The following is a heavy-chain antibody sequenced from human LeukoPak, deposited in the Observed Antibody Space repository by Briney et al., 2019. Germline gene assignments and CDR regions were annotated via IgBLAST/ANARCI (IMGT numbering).Heavy chain of an antibody. CDR2: VYTSGST. D-gene: IGHD1-7*01. CDR3: ARHVGGQLELTASGFDY. Sequence: SETLSLTCTVSGGSISTYYWSWIRQPAGEGLEWIGRVYTSGSTNYNPSLKSRVTMSVDTSKNQFSLKLSSVTAADTAVYYCARHVGGQLELTASGFDYWGQGTLVTVSS. V-gene: IGHV4-4*07. CDR1: GGSISTYY. J-gene: IGHJ4*02.